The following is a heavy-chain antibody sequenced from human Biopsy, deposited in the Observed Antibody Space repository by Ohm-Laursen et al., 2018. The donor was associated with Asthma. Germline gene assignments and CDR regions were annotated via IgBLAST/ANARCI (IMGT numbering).Heavy chain of an antibody. CDR2: IYYIGST. CDR1: GGSISSGACY. J-gene: IGHJ4*02. CDR3: ARRGGVRRYFDY. V-gene: IGHV4-30-4*01. Sequence: SQILSLTCTVSGGSISSGACYWSWVHQPPGKGLEWIGYIYYIGSTYYNPSLKSRVAISLDTSKNQFSLKLSSVTAADTAVYFCARRGGVRRYFDYWGQGTLVTVSS. D-gene: IGHD3-16*01.